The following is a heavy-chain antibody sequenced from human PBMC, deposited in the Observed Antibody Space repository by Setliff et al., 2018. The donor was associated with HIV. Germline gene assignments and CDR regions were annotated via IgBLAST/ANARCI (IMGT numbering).Heavy chain of an antibody. V-gene: IGHV4-39*01. Sequence: PSETLSLTCTVSGGSIASSTHYWAWIRQPPGKGLEWIGSVYYNGATDHNPSLKSRVTISVDTSNQQFSLKLSSVTAADTAVYYCARHEGYNDFLTGYFRYKWYDPWGQGTLVTV. D-gene: IGHD3-9*01. CDR3: ARHEGYNDFLTGYFRYKWYDP. J-gene: IGHJ5*02. CDR2: VYYNGAT. CDR1: GGSIASSTHY.